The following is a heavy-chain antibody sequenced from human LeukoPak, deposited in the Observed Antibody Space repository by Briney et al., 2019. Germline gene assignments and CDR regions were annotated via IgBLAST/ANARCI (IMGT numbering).Heavy chain of an antibody. Sequence: GGSLRLSCAASGFTFSTYGMTWVRQAPGKGLEWVSSISGSGGSTYYADSVKGRVTVSRDNSKNTLYLQMNSLRAEDTAVYYCARDSYWGQGTLVTVSS. CDR1: GFTFSTYG. J-gene: IGHJ4*02. V-gene: IGHV3-23*01. CDR3: ARDSY. CDR2: ISGSGGST.